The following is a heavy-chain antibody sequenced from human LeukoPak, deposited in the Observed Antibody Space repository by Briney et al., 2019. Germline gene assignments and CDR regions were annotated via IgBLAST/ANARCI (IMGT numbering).Heavy chain of an antibody. CDR2: INTDGSST. J-gene: IGHJ3*02. CDR3: EAEARAFEI. V-gene: IGHV3-74*01. CDR1: GFTFSSYW. Sequence: PGGSLRLSCAASGFTFSSYWMHWVRQAPGKGLVWVSRINTDGSSTSYAASVKGRFTISRDNAKNTLYLQMNSLRAEDTAVYYCEAEARAFEIWGQGTMVTVS.